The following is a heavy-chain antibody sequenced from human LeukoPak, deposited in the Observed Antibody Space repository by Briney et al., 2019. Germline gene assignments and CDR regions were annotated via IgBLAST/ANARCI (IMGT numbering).Heavy chain of an antibody. V-gene: IGHV3-30*18. J-gene: IGHJ3*02. CDR3: AKDGYGLGPNGAFDI. Sequence: GGSLRLSCAASGFTFSSYGMHWVRQAPGKGLEWVAVISYDGSNKYYADSVKGRFTISRDNSKNTLYLQMNSLRAEDTAVYYCAKDGYGLGPNGAFDIWGQGTMVTVSS. CDR1: GFTFSSYG. CDR2: ISYDGSNK. D-gene: IGHD3-10*01.